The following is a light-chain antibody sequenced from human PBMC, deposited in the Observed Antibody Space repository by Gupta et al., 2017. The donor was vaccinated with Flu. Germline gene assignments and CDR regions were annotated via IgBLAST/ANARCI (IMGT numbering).Light chain of an antibody. CDR1: AVGRQY. CDR2: KDT. Sequence: SSALTQSSWVSVSTGQPAKITCSGDAVGRQYSHWYQQRPSQRTLLIIYKDTDRPAGVPERCSVFTTGTELTLTITGAQEEDEGDYYCQSGDKSGPMFGGGTKLTVL. CDR3: QSGDKSGPM. J-gene: IGLJ3*02. V-gene: IGLV3-25*03.